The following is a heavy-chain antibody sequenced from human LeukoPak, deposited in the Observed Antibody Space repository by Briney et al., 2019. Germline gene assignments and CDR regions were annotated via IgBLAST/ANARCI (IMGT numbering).Heavy chain of an antibody. CDR1: GFTFSSYW. Sequence: GGSLRLSCAASGFTFSSYWMSWVRQAPGKGLEWVANIKHDGSEKYYVDSVKGRFTISRDNAKDSLYLQMNSLRAEDSAVYYCARDFFHSDISRPFDYWGQGTLVTVSS. CDR3: ARDFFHSDISRPFDY. V-gene: IGHV3-7*01. J-gene: IGHJ4*02. D-gene: IGHD3-3*02. CDR2: IKHDGSEK.